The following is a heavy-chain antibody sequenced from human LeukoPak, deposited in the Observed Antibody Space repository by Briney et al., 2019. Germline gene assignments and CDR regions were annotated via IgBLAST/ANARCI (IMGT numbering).Heavy chain of an antibody. V-gene: IGHV4-59*11. CDR2: IYYSGST. CDR3: ARDAAAAGTWFDP. D-gene: IGHD6-13*01. CDR1: GGSISSHY. J-gene: IGHJ5*02. Sequence: SETLSLTCTVSGGSISSHYWSWIRQPPGKGLEWIGYIYYSGSTNYNPSLKSRVTISVDTSKNQFSLKLSSVTAADTAVYYCARDAAAAGTWFDPWGQGTLVIVSS.